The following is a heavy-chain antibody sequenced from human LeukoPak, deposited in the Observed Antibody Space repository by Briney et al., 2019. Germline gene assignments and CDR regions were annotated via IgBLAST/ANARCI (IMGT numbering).Heavy chain of an antibody. J-gene: IGHJ4*02. V-gene: IGHV3-30-3*01. CDR2: ISHDGSNQ. CDR1: GFTFTYYA. CDR3: ARQGDTGSWYFDY. D-gene: IGHD2-21*02. Sequence: PGGSLRLSCAVSGFTFTYYAMRWVRQAPGKGLEWVAVISHDGSNQQYADSVKGQVTISRDNSKSTLYLQMASLRAGDTAVYYCARQGDTGSWYFDYWGQGTLVTVSS.